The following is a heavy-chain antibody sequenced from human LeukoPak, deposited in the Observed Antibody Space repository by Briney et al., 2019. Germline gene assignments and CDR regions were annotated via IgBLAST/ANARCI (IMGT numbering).Heavy chain of an antibody. CDR3: TINLRDY. V-gene: IGHV1-24*01. Sequence: ASVKVSCKVSGYTHTKLSMHWVRLTTGVGLQWMGGFDPEVGETTYAQRFRGRLTMTEDTSADTAYMELSNLRSEDTAIYFCTINLRDYWGQGTLVTVSS. J-gene: IGHJ4*02. CDR2: FDPEVGET. CDR1: GYTHTKLS.